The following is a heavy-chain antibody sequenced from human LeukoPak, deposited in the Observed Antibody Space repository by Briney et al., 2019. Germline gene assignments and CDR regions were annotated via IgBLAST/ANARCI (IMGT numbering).Heavy chain of an antibody. CDR2: VDPEDGEI. Sequence: HGASVKVSCKVSGYTLAELSMHWVRQAPGKGLEWMGGVDPEDGEIIYAQTFQGRVTMTEDTSTDTAYMNLSSLRSEDTAVYYCAIDVGELLTYWGQGTLVTVPS. V-gene: IGHV1-24*01. D-gene: IGHD3-16*01. J-gene: IGHJ4*02. CDR1: GYTLAELS. CDR3: AIDVGELLTY.